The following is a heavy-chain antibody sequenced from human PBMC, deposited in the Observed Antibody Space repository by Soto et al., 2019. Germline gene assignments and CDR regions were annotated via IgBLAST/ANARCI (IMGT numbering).Heavy chain of an antibody. CDR1: GYTFTNYA. D-gene: IGHD2-15*01. V-gene: IGHV1-3*04. CDR2: INTGNGNT. J-gene: IGHJ4*02. CDR3: ARIRVIAGKYFDY. Sequence: GASVKVSCKASGYTFTNYAIHWVRQAPGQRLEWIGWINTGNGNTKSSQRFQGRVTISRDTSASTAYMDLSSLRSEDSAVYYCARIRVIAGKYFDYWGQGTLVTVSS.